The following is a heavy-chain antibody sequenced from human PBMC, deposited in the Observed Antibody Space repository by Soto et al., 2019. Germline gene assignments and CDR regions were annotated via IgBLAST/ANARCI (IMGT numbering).Heavy chain of an antibody. CDR3: AKGEWLSIILIDY. CDR2: ISGSGGST. Sequence: EVQLLESGGGLVQPGGSLRLSCAASGFTFSSYVMSWVRQAPGKGLEWVSAISGSGGSTYYADSVKGRFTISRDNSKNTLYLQMNSLRAEDTAVYYCAKGEWLSIILIDYWGQGTLVTVSS. D-gene: IGHD3-3*01. CDR1: GFTFSSYV. V-gene: IGHV3-23*01. J-gene: IGHJ4*02.